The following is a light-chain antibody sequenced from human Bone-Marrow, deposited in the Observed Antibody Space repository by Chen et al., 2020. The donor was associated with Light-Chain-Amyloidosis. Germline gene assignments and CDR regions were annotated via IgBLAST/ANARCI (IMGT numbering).Light chain of an antibody. CDR1: QSVLYTSNKKNY. V-gene: IGKV4-1*01. Sequence: DIVMTQSPASLAVSLCERATINSKASQSVLYTSNKKNYLAWYQQKPGQPPKLLIYRASTRESGVPDRFSGSGSGTDFTLTISSLQAEDVAVYYCQQYYSTPLFTFGPGTKVDI. CDR2: RAS. J-gene: IGKJ3*01. CDR3: QQYYSTPLFT.